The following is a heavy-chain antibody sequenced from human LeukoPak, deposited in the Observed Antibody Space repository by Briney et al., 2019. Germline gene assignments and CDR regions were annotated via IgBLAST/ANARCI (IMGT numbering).Heavy chain of an antibody. Sequence: PGGSLRLSCAASGFTVSSNYMSWVRQAPGKGLEWVSVIYSGGSTYYADSVKGRFTISRDNSKNTLYLQMNSLRAEDTAVYYCARDRRDYYDSSGYYPSQYYFDYWGQGTLVTVSS. V-gene: IGHV3-53*01. CDR3: ARDRRDYYDSSGYYPSQYYFDY. D-gene: IGHD3-22*01. CDR2: IYSGGST. J-gene: IGHJ4*02. CDR1: GFTVSSNY.